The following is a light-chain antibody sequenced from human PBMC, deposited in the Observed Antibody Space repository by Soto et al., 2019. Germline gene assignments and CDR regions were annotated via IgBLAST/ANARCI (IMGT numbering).Light chain of an antibody. J-gene: IGLJ7*01. CDR1: TGAVTSGNY. CDR3: MLHCDDGQV. Sequence: QAVVTQEPSLTVSPGGTVTLTCASSTGAVTSGNYANWLQQKPGQAPRALINSTSHKRSWTPARFSGSLLGGTAALTLSGVQPEDDDDYYCMLHCDDGQVFGGGTQLTVL. V-gene: IGLV7-43*01. CDR2: STS.